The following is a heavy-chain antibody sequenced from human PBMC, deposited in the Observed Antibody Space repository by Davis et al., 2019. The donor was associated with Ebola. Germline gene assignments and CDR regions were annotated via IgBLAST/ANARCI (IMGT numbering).Heavy chain of an antibody. CDR3: AGSIVGPTTNFDY. V-gene: IGHV4-39*01. CDR1: GGSISSSSYY. J-gene: IGHJ4*02. CDR2: IYYSGST. D-gene: IGHD1-26*01. Sequence: MPGGSLRLSCTVSGGSISSSSYYWGWIRQPPGKGLEWIESIYYSGSTYYNPSLKSRVTISVDTSKNQFSLKLSSVTAADTAVYYCAGSIVGPTTNFDYWGQGTLVTVSS.